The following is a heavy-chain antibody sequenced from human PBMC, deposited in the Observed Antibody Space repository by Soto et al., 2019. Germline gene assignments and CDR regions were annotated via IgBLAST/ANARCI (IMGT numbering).Heavy chain of an antibody. CDR1: GFTFSNFA. CDR2: ISGSTGST. J-gene: IGHJ6*03. D-gene: IGHD2-2*01. V-gene: IGHV3-23*01. CDR3: AKDTSSSPYYMDV. Sequence: EVQVLESGGGLVQPGGSLRLSCAASGFTFSNFAMSWVRHAPGKGLEWVSEISGSTGSTYYADSVKGRFTISRDNSKNTLHLQMNSLRAEDTAVYYCAKDTSSSPYYMDVWGKGTTVIVSS.